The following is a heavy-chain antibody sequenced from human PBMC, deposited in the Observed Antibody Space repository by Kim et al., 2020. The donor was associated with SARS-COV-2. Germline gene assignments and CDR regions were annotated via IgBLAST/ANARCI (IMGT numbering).Heavy chain of an antibody. D-gene: IGHD3-10*01. J-gene: IGHJ4*02. Sequence: SESLSLTCSVSGASISTRNFYWGWVRQPPGKGPEGIGTTHDGGSTNYNPSLKSRVTISEDTSTNQFFLKLTSVTAADTAIYYCAKYRTTTMLDYWGQGTRVTVPS. CDR1: GASISTRNFY. CDR3: AKYRTTTMLDY. CDR2: THDGGST. V-gene: IGHV4-39*01.